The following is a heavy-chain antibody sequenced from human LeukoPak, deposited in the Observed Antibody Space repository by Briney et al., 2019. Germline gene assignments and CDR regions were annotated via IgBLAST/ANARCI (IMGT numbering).Heavy chain of an antibody. V-gene: IGHV3-30*04. CDR2: ISFDGSET. D-gene: IGHD5-24*01. CDR3: ARQMATILDGILDY. J-gene: IGHJ4*02. CDR1: GFSFSSYA. Sequence: PGGSLRLSCAASGFSFSSYAIHWVRQAPGKGLQWVTVISFDGSETYYAESVKGRFTISRDNSKNTLYLQMNSLKTEDTALYYCARQMATILDGILDYWGQGTLVTVSS.